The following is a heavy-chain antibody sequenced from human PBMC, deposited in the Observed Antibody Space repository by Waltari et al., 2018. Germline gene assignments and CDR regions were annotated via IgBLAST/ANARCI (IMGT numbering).Heavy chain of an antibody. CDR1: GYSFNWYW. CDR3: ARGSHCNGYDCYYHLDF. V-gene: IGHV3-7*01. CDR2: IEVDGSHQ. D-gene: IGHD2-21*01. J-gene: IGHJ4*02. Sequence: EVQLVESGGGLVQPGGSLRHSCAASGYSFNWYWMSWVRQAPGKGLEWLANIEVDGSHQNYVDSVKGRFTISRDNPKNLLFLQMNGLRAEDTAVYYCARGSHCNGYDCYYHLDFWGQGTLVTVSS.